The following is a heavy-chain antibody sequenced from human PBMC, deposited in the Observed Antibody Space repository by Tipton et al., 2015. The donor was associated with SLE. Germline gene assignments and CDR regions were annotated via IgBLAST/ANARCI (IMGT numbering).Heavy chain of an antibody. Sequence: TLSLTCTVSGGSIRSGGYYWSWIRQHPGKGLEWIGYIYYSGSTYSNPSLESRLTISKDTSKNQFSLKLSSVTAADTAVYYCARRYTTAGYFDYWGQGILVTVSS. CDR2: IYYSGST. J-gene: IGHJ4*02. CDR1: GGSIRSGGYY. CDR3: ARRYTTAGYFDY. D-gene: IGHD6-13*01. V-gene: IGHV4-31*03.